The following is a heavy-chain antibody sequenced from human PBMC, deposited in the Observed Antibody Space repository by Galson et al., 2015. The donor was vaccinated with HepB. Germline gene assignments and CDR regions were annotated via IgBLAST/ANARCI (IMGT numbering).Heavy chain of an antibody. D-gene: IGHD5-12*01. CDR1: YY. CDR2: IYHTGST. Sequence: YYWGWIRQPPGKGLEWIGNIYHTGSTYYSPSLKSRVTISVDTSKNQFSLKLSSVTAADTAVYYCARDEVAGATDYWGQGTPVTVSS. J-gene: IGHJ4*02. V-gene: IGHV4-38-2*02. CDR3: ARDEVAGATDY.